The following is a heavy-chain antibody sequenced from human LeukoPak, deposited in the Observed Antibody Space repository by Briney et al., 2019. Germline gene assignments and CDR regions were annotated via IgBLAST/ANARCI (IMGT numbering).Heavy chain of an antibody. CDR2: IKQDGSEK. V-gene: IGHV3-7*05. CDR3: ARDGITIFGVVIKGPFDY. CDR1: GFTFSSYW. Sequence: GGSLRLSCAASGFTFSSYWMSWVRQAPGKRLEWVANIKQDGSEKYYVDSVKGRFTISRDNAKNSLYLQMNSLRAEDTAVYYCARDGITIFGVVIKGPFDYWGQGTLVTVSS. D-gene: IGHD3-3*01. J-gene: IGHJ4*02.